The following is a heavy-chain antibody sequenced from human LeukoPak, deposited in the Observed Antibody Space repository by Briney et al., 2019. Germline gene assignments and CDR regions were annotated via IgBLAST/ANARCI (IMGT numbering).Heavy chain of an antibody. J-gene: IGHJ6*04. Sequence: GGSLRLSCAASGFTISSYGMHWVGQARGKGLEWVAVIWYDGSNKYYADSVKGRFTISRDNSKNTLYLQMNSLRAEDTAVYYCARDLRYCSGGSCYTLYYYYYGMDVWGKGTTVTVSS. V-gene: IGHV3-33*01. D-gene: IGHD2-15*01. CDR1: GFTISSYG. CDR3: ARDLRYCSGGSCYTLYYYYYGMDV. CDR2: IWYDGSNK.